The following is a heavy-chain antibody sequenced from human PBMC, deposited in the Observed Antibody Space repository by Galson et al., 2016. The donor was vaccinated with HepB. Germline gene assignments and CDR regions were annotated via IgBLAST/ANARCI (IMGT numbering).Heavy chain of an antibody. CDR1: GFSFSNYG. J-gene: IGHJ6*02. Sequence: SLRLSCAASGFSFSNYGMNWVRQAPGRGLEWVSHINNIGSHIYHAESVKGRLTISRDNAKNSLYLQMNCLRVEDTAIYYCARDDDLWARRSAMDVWGQGTKVTVAS. D-gene: IGHD2-21*01. CDR3: ARDDDLWARRSAMDV. V-gene: IGHV3-21*01. CDR2: INNIGSHI.